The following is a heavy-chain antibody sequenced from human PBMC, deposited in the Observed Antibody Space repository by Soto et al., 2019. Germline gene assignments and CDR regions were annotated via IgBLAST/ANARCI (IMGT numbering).Heavy chain of an antibody. CDR2: IIPIFGTA. CDR1: GGTFSSYA. V-gene: IGHV1-69*06. Sequence: SVKVSCKASGGTFSSYAISWVRQAPGQGLEWMGGIIPIFGTANYAQKFQGRVTITADKSTSTAYMELSSLRSEDTAVYYCARMIVVVTAKSPYYYYYGMDVWGQGTTVTVSS. CDR3: ARMIVVVTAKSPYYYYYGMDV. D-gene: IGHD2-21*02. J-gene: IGHJ6*02.